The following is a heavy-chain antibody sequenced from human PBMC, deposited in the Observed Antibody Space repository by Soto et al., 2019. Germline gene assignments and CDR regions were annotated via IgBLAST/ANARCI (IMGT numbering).Heavy chain of an antibody. CDR1: GFTFSSYA. D-gene: IGHD3-22*01. CDR3: AKDVIDTSVYYVFHY. CDR2: ISGSGGST. J-gene: IGHJ4*02. Sequence: GGSLRLSCAASGFTFSSYAMSWVRQAPGKGLEWVSTISGSGGSTYYAESVKGRFSISRDNSKNTLYLQMNSLRAEDTAVYYCAKDVIDTSVYYVFHYWGQGTLVTVSS. V-gene: IGHV3-23*01.